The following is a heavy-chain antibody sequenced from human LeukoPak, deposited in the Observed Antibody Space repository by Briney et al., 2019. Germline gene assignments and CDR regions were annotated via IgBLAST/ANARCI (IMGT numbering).Heavy chain of an antibody. J-gene: IGHJ4*02. CDR3: ARGEYYYDSSGYYYDY. Sequence: PGGSLRLSCAASGFTVSSNYMSWVRQAPGKGLEWVSVIYSGGSTYYADSVKGRFTISRDNSKNTLYLQMNSLRAEDTAVYYCARGEYYYDSSGYYYDYWGQGTLVTVSS. D-gene: IGHD3-22*01. CDR2: IYSGGST. CDR1: GFTVSSNY. V-gene: IGHV3-66*01.